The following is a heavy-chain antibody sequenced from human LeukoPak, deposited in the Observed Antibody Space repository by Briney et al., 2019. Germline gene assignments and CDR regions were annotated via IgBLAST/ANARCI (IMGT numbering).Heavy chain of an antibody. CDR3: TRTVLDCKNGVCYDY. Sequence: ASVKVSCKASGYTFTNYGISWVRQAPGQGLEWMGWISPYNGNNNYAQKLQGRVTVPTATSTSTAYMELRSLRSDDTAVYYCTRTVLDCKNGVCYDYWGQGTLVTVSS. D-gene: IGHD2-8*01. V-gene: IGHV1-18*01. CDR2: ISPYNGNN. J-gene: IGHJ4*02. CDR1: GYTFTNYG.